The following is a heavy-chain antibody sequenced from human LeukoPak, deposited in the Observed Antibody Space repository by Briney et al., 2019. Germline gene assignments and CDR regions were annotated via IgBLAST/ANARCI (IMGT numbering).Heavy chain of an antibody. CDR2: INHSGST. Sequence: PSETLSLTCAVYGGSFSGYYWSWIRQPPGKGLEWIGEINHSGSTNYNPSLKSRVTISVDTSKNQFSLKLSSVTAADTAVYHCARDRKQWLPRFDYWGQGTLVTVSS. V-gene: IGHV4-34*01. J-gene: IGHJ4*02. D-gene: IGHD6-19*01. CDR3: ARDRKQWLPRFDY. CDR1: GGSFSGYY.